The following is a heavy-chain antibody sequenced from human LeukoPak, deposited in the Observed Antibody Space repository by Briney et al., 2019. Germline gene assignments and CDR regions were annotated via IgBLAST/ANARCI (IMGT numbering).Heavy chain of an antibody. CDR2: ISAYNGNT. Sequence: ASVKVSCKASGYTFTSFGISWVRQAPGQGLECMGWISAYNGNTNYAQKLQGRVTMTTDTSTSTAYMELRSLRSDDTAVYYCARVGQSWELLMLLDYWGQGTLVTVSS. J-gene: IGHJ4*02. D-gene: IGHD1-26*01. CDR3: ARVGQSWELLMLLDY. V-gene: IGHV1-18*01. CDR1: GYTFTSFG.